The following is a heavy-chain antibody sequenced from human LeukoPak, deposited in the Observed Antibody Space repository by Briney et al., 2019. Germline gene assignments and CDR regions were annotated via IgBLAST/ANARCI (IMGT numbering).Heavy chain of an antibody. CDR3: AREIAQQLDY. CDR1: GFRLANYW. J-gene: IGHJ4*02. CDR2: KKQDGLEK. Sequence: PGGSLRLSCAASGFRLANYWMNWVRQAPGKGLEWVTNKKQDGLEKYYVDSVKGRFVISRDDAKNSLFLQMNSLRVEDTAVYYCAREIAQQLDYWGRGTLVTVSS. V-gene: IGHV3-7*01. D-gene: IGHD6-13*01.